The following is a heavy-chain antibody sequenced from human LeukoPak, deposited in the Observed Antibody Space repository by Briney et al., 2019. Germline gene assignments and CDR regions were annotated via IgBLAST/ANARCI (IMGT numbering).Heavy chain of an antibody. J-gene: IGHJ5*02. V-gene: IGHV4-4*02. CDR2: IYHSGST. CDR1: GGSISSSNW. Sequence: SGTLSPTCAVSGGSISSSNWWSWVRQPPGKGLEWIGEIYHSGSTNYNPSLKSRVTISVDKSKNQFSLKLSSVTAADTAVYYCARGIVVVPAAQGDWFDPWGQGTLVTVSS. CDR3: ARGIVVVPAAQGDWFDP. D-gene: IGHD2-2*01.